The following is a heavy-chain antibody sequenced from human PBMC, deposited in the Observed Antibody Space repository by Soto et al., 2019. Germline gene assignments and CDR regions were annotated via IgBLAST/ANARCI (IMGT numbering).Heavy chain of an antibody. V-gene: IGHV3-23*01. J-gene: IGHJ4*02. CDR2: IGGGGGST. D-gene: IGHD2-2*01. Sequence: GGPLRLSCTASGFIFSNFAMTWIRQAPGRGLERVTKIGGGGGSTFYAGFVKGWFTIFRYNSKNNLYFQMDSLRFGATVVYSCTEAAMYSSPFDSWGQGAMVTVSS. CDR1: GFIFSNFA. CDR3: TEAAMYSSPFDS.